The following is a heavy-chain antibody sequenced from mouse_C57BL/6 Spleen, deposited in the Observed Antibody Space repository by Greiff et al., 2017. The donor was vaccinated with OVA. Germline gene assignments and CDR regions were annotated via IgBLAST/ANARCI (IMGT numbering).Heavy chain of an antibody. J-gene: IGHJ3*01. CDR3: ARPGSDYEFAY. Sequence: EVHLVESGGGLVQPGGSLKLSCAASGFTFSDYGMAWVRQAPRKGLEWVAYISNLAYSIYYAETVTGRFTISSENAKTTLYLEMSSMRSEDTAMYFCARPGSDYEFAYWGQGTLVTVSA. V-gene: IGHV5-15*01. D-gene: IGHD2-4*01. CDR1: GFTFSDYG. CDR2: ISNLAYSI.